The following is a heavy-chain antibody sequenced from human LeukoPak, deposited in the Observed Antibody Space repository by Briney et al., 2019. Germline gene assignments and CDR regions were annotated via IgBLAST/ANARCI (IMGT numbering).Heavy chain of an antibody. J-gene: IGHJ6*02. Sequence: PGGSLRLSCAASGFTVSSNYMSWVRQAPGKGLEWVSVIYSGGSTYYADSVKGRFTISRDNSKNTLYLQMNSLRAEDTAVYYCARDLMDYDVSTGLHHYYMDVWGQGTTVTVS. D-gene: IGHD3-9*01. V-gene: IGHV3-66*01. CDR1: GFTVSSNY. CDR3: ARDLMDYDVSTGLHHYYMDV. CDR2: IYSGGST.